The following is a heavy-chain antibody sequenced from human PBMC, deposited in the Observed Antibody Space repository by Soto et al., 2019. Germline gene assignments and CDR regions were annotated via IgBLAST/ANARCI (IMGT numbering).Heavy chain of an antibody. CDR3: ARDAVPAAEYYYGMDV. Sequence: QVQLVESGGGVVQPGRSLRLSCAASGFTFSSYGMHWVRQAPGKGLEWVAVIWYDGSNKYYADSVKGRFTISRDNSKNTLYLQMNSLRAEDTAVYYCARDAVPAAEYYYGMDVWGQGTTVTVSS. CDR1: GFTFSSYG. J-gene: IGHJ6*02. CDR2: IWYDGSNK. V-gene: IGHV3-33*01. D-gene: IGHD2-2*01.